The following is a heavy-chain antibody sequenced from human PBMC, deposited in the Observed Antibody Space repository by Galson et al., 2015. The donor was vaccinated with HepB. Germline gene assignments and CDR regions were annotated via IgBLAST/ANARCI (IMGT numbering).Heavy chain of an antibody. CDR1: GGTFSSYA. J-gene: IGHJ6*02. CDR2: IIPIFGTA. D-gene: IGHD5-18*01. V-gene: IGHV1-69*13. Sequence: SVKVSCKASGGTFSSYAISWVRQAPGQGLEWMGGIIPIFGTANYAQKFQGRVTITADESTSTAYMELSSLRSEDTAVYYCARESPAVDTAMVNYYYYGMDVWGQGTTVTVSS. CDR3: ARESPAVDTAMVNYYYYGMDV.